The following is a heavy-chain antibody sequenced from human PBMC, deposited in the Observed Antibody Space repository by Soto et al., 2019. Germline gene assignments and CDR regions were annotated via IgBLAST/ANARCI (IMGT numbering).Heavy chain of an antibody. Sequence: QITLKESDPTLVKPTQTLTLTCTFSGFSLSTSGVGVGWIRQPPGKALEWLALIYWDDDKRYSPSLKSRLTRPKDTPKNQVVLTMTHMHPVDTATSYCAHRLTVAGFDYWGQGTLVTVSS. CDR2: IYWDDDK. CDR1: GFSLSTSGVG. V-gene: IGHV2-5*02. CDR3: AHRLTVAGFDY. J-gene: IGHJ4*02. D-gene: IGHD6-19*01.